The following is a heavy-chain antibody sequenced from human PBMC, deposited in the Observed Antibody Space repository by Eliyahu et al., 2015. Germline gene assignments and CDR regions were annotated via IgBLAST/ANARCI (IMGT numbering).Heavy chain of an antibody. V-gene: IGHV1-69*01. D-gene: IGHD3-16*01. CDR1: GGTFSRXV. J-gene: IGHJ4*02. CDR2: IIPLFGTA. CDR3: ARGGEEHQLQSRPFDY. Sequence: QVQLVQSGAEAKKPGSSVKVSCXASGGTFSRXVXAGVRQAPGQGLEWMGGIIPLFGTANYAQKFQGRVTITADEYTSTVYMELSSLRYEDTAVYYCARGGEEHQLQSRPFDYWGQGTLVTVSS.